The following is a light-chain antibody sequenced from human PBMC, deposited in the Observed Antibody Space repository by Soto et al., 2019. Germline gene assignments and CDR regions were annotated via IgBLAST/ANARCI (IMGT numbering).Light chain of an antibody. Sequence: EIVLTQSPGTLSLSPGERATLSCRASQSVSSSYLAWYQQKPGQAPRLLIYGSSSRATGIPDRFSGSGSGTDFTLTISRLEPEDFAVYYCQQYCSSPSGTFGQGTKVEIK. CDR2: GSS. V-gene: IGKV3-20*01. J-gene: IGKJ1*01. CDR3: QQYCSSPSGT. CDR1: QSVSSSY.